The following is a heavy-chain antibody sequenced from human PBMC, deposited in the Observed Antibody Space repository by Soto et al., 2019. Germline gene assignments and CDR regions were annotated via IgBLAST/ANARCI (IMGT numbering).Heavy chain of an antibody. CDR1: GVSISSGTYY. V-gene: IGHV4-31*03. Sequence: SETLSLTCTVSGVSISSGTYYWSWIRQHPGKGLEWIGYIYYSGTTYYNPSLKSRVTISIDTSKSQFSLKLSSVTAADTAVYYCARNGWKKGKNWFDPWGQGTLVTVSS. CDR2: IYYSGTT. CDR3: ARNGWKKGKNWFDP. D-gene: IGHD1-1*01. J-gene: IGHJ5*02.